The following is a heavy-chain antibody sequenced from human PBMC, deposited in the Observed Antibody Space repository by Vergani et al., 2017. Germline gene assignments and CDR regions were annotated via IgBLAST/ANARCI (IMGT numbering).Heavy chain of an antibody. CDR2: IKSKTDGGTT. J-gene: IGHJ6*02. D-gene: IGHD6-6*01. CDR3: TTGRDSSSAAYYYYYGMDV. Sequence: EVQLVESGGGLVKPGGSLRLSCAASGFTFSNAWMSWVRQAPGKGLEWVGRIKSKTDGGTTDYAAPVKGRLTISRDDSKNTLYLQMNSLKTEDTAVYYCTTGRDSSSAAYYYYYGMDVWGQGTTVTVSS. CDR1: GFTFSNAW. V-gene: IGHV3-15*01.